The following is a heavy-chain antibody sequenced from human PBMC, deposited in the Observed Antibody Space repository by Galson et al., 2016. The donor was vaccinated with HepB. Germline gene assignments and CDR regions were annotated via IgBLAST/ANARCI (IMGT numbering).Heavy chain of an antibody. J-gene: IGHJ6*02. CDR1: GDSVYNTGAA. CDR3: ARAVMLGRGMDV. D-gene: IGHD3-10*01. CDR2: TFYGSTWEN. V-gene: IGHV6-1*01. Sequence: CAISGDSVYNTGAAWVWIRQSPSRGLEWLGRTFYGSTWENHYAGSVINRITISPDTSRNQFSLHLHSLTPEDTAVYYCARAVMLGRGMDVWGQGTTVTVSS.